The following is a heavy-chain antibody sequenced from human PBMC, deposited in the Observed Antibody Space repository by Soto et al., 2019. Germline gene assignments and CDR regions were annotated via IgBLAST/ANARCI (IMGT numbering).Heavy chain of an antibody. J-gene: IGHJ4*02. CDR1: GFTFSSYS. CDR2: ISSSSSYI. Sequence: GESLKISCAASGFTFSSYSMNWVRQAPGKGLEWVSSISSSSSYIYYADSVKGRFTISRDNAKDSLYLQMNSLRAEDTAVYYCAGLVVPAAMQGDYWGQGTLVTVSS. V-gene: IGHV3-21*01. CDR3: AGLVVPAAMQGDY. D-gene: IGHD2-2*01.